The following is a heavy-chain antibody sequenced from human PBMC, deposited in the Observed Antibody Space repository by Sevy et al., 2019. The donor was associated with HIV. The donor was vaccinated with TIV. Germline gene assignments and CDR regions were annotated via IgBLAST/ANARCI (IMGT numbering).Heavy chain of an antibody. V-gene: IGHV3-48*02. CDR1: GFTFSSYS. D-gene: IGHD4-17*01. CDR2: ISSSSSTI. J-gene: IGHJ2*01. Sequence: GGSLRLSCAASGFTFSSYSMNWVRQAPGKGLEWVSYISSSSSTIYYAYSVKGRFTISRDNAKNSLYLQMNSLRDEDTAVYYCARAYGDDAYWYFDLWGRGTLVTVSS. CDR3: ARAYGDDAYWYFDL.